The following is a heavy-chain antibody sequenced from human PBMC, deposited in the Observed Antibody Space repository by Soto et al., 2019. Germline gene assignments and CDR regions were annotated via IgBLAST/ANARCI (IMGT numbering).Heavy chain of an antibody. CDR1: GGTFSNHA. Sequence: QVQLVQSGAEVRKPGSSVKVSCKASGGTFSNHAISWVRQAPGQGPEWMGGIIHLSGTTNYVQKFQGRVTITADESMTTAYMELSSLRYEDTAVYYCARGPDRSGFYLFDYWGQGSLVTVSS. J-gene: IGHJ4*02. D-gene: IGHD3-22*01. CDR2: IIHLSGTT. V-gene: IGHV1-69*01. CDR3: ARGPDRSGFYLFDY.